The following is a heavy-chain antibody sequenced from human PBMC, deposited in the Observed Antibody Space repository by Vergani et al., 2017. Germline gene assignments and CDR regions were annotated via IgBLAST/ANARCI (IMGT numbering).Heavy chain of an antibody. D-gene: IGHD6-19*01. Sequence: QVQLQESGPGLVKPSETLSLTCTVSGGSISSYYWSWIRQPPGKGLEWIGYIYYSGSTNYNPSLKSRVTISVDTSKNQFSLKLSSVTAADTAVYYCARAGAEYSSGWDDWYFDLWGRGTLVTVSS. CDR3: ARAGAEYSSGWDDWYFDL. V-gene: IGHV4-59*01. J-gene: IGHJ2*01. CDR2: IYYSGST. CDR1: GGSISSYY.